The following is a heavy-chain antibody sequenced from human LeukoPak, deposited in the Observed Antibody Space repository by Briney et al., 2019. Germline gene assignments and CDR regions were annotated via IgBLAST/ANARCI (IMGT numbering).Heavy chain of an antibody. CDR1: GGSFTTYY. Sequence: SETLSLTCVVYGGSFTTYYWSWIRQPPGKGLEWIGEINHSGSTNYNPSLRSRVTISVDTSKNQFSLKLSSVTAADTAAYYCAGPGGGDLDYWGQGTLVTVSS. V-gene: IGHV4-34*01. D-gene: IGHD3-10*01. CDR3: AGPGGGDLDY. CDR2: INHSGST. J-gene: IGHJ4*02.